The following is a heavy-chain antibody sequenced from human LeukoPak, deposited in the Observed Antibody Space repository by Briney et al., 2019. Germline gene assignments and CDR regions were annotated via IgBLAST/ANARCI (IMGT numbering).Heavy chain of an antibody. CDR2: IHHSGST. CDR1: GYSISSGFY. CDR3: ARSVVGYDNFDY. Sequence: SETLSLTCTVSGYSISSGFYWGWIRQPPGQGLEWIGSIHHSGSTYYNPSLKSRVTISVDTSKNQFSLKLNSVTASDTAMYYCARSVVGYDNFDYWGQGTLVTVSS. J-gene: IGHJ4*02. D-gene: IGHD5-18*01. V-gene: IGHV4-38-2*02.